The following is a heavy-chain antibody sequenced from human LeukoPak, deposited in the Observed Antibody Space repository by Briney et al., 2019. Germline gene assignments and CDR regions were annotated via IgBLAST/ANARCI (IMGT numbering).Heavy chain of an antibody. CDR3: AKGRGSGGNPFFDY. D-gene: IGHD2-15*01. V-gene: IGHV3-23*01. J-gene: IGHJ4*02. CDR1: GFTFTTYV. Sequence: GGSLRLSCAPSGFTFTTYVMSWVRQAPGKGLEWVSAIRGSGSSTHNAYSVKGRFTISRDNSKNTLYLQMNSLRAEDTAVYYCAKGRGSGGNPFFDYWGQGTLVTVSS. CDR2: IRGSGSST.